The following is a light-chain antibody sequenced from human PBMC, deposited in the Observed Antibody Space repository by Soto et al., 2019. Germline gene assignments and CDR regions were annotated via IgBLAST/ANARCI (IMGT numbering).Light chain of an antibody. CDR3: SSYTTSNTRQIV. CDR1: SRERCGYNY. J-gene: IGLJ1*01. Sequence: QSVLTQPASLSWSPGQAITISCPGTSRERCGYNYVSWYQHHPGKAPKLMIYDVSNRPSGVSNRFSGSKSGNTASLTISGLQPEDEADYYCSSYTTSNTRQIVFGTGTRSPS. V-gene: IGLV2-14*03. CDR2: DVS.